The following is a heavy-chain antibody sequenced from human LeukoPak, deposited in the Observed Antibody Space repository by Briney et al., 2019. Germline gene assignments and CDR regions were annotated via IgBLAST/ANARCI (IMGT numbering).Heavy chain of an antibody. V-gene: IGHV4-34*01. CDR1: GGSFSGYY. Sequence: SETLSLTCAVYGGSFSGYYWSWIRQPPGKGLEWIGEINHSGSTNYNPSLKSRVTISVDTSKNQFSLKLSSVTAADTAVYYCARVPHYYDSSGYYLGAFDIWGQGTMVTVSS. CDR3: ARVPHYYDSSGYYLGAFDI. D-gene: IGHD3-22*01. J-gene: IGHJ3*02. CDR2: INHSGST.